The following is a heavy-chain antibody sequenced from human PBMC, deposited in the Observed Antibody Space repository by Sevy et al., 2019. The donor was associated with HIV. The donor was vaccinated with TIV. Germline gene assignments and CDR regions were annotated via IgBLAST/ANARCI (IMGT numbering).Heavy chain of an antibody. CDR3: VKDPDYNFWRGDYGMDV. V-gene: IGHV3-64D*06. CDR1: GFSFSNSA. Sequence: GGSLRLSCSGSGFSFSNSAMNWVRRTPGKGLKYVSAISSDGVSTYYTDSVRGRFTISRDNSKNTLYLQMSSLRVEDTAVYYCVKDPDYNFWRGDYGMDVWGQGTTVTVSS. D-gene: IGHD3-3*01. CDR2: ISSDGVST. J-gene: IGHJ6*02.